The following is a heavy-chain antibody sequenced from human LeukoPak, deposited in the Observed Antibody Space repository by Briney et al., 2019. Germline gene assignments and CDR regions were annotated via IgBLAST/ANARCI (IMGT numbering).Heavy chain of an antibody. Sequence: ASVKVSCKASGYTFTSYGISWVRQAPGQGLEWMGWISAYNGNTNYAQKLQGRVTMTTDTSTSTAYMELRSLRSDDTAVYYCARVRSLGAVAGLNYWGQGTLVTVSS. J-gene: IGHJ4*02. V-gene: IGHV1-18*01. CDR1: GYTFTSYG. CDR2: ISAYNGNT. CDR3: ARVRSLGAVAGLNY. D-gene: IGHD6-19*01.